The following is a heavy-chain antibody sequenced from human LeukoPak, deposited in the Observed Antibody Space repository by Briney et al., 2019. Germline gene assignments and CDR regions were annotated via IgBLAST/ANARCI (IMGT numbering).Heavy chain of an antibody. V-gene: IGHV3-48*01. J-gene: IGHJ4*02. CDR3: ARDHNYASDN. CDR2: IGIDSGNT. D-gene: IGHD1-1*01. CDR1: GFPFIEYS. Sequence: GGSLRLSCTASGFPFIEYSMNWVRQAPGKGLEWISYIGIDSGNTKYADSVRGRFTISADKAKNSLYLHMNSLRVEDTAVYYCARDHNYASDNWGQGTLVSVAS.